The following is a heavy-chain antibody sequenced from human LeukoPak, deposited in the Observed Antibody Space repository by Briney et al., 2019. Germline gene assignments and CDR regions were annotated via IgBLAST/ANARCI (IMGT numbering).Heavy chain of an antibody. V-gene: IGHV3-74*01. J-gene: IGHJ3*02. Sequence: PGGSLRLSCAASGFTFSSYWMHWVGQAPGKGLVWVARINTDGSSTSYADSVKGRFTISRDNAKNTLYLQMNSLRAEDTAVYYCARDRSGEYDFWSGYLDAFDIWGQGTMVTVSS. CDR1: GFTFSSYW. CDR2: INTDGSST. CDR3: ARDRSGEYDFWSGYLDAFDI. D-gene: IGHD3-3*01.